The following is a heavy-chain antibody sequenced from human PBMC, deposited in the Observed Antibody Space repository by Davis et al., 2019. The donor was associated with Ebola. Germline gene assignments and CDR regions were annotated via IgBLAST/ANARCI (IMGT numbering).Heavy chain of an antibody. CDR2: IYPGDFDT. CDR1: GYSFTSYW. Sequence: KVSCKGSGYSFTSYWIGWVRQMPGKGLEWMGIIYPGDFDTRYSPSFQGQVTISADKSISTAYLQWSSLKASDTAMYYCARIYDSSGYYFGYWGQGTLVTVSS. CDR3: ARIYDSSGYYFGY. J-gene: IGHJ4*02. V-gene: IGHV5-51*01. D-gene: IGHD3-22*01.